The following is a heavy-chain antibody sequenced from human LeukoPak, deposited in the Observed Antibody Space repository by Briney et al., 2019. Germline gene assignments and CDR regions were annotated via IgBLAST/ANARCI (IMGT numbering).Heavy chain of an antibody. CDR1: GFTLSSYA. J-gene: IGHJ5*02. V-gene: IGHV3-23*01. CDR2: ISGSGVST. Sequence: GGSLRLSCAASGFTLSSYAMSWVRQAPGKGLEWVSSISGSGVSTYYADSVKGRFTISRDNSKNTLYLQMNSLRAEDTAVYYCAKLGYCGGGSCYELYWFDPWGQGTLVTVSS. CDR3: AKLGYCGGGSCYELYWFDP. D-gene: IGHD2-15*01.